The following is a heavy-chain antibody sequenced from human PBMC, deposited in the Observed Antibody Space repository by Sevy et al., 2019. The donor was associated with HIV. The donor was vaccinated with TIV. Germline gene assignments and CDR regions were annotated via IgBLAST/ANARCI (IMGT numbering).Heavy chain of an antibody. CDR2: ISGSSNYI. V-gene: IGHV3-21*06. Sequence: GGSLRLSCAASAFNFISYNMNWVRQAPGKGLQWVSSISGSSNYIFYAESLKGRFIISRDNAKNTLYLQMNSLRADDTAVYFCARGPPDGSYDYFDYWGQGTLVTVSS. CDR3: ARGPPDGSYDYFDY. D-gene: IGHD1-26*01. CDR1: AFNFISYN. J-gene: IGHJ4*02.